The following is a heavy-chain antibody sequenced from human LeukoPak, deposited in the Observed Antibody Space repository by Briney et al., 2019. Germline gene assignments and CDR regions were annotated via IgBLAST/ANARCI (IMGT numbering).Heavy chain of an antibody. CDR2: INHSGST. V-gene: IGHV4-34*01. Sequence: PSETLSLTCAVYGGSFSGYYWSWIRQPPGRGLEWIGEINHSGSTNYNPSLKSRVTISVDTSKNQFSLKLSSVTAADTAVYYCARGGIAARPRYYSTGRYYYYYMDVWGKGTTVTVSS. CDR3: ARGGIAARPRYYSTGRYYYYYMDV. J-gene: IGHJ6*03. D-gene: IGHD6-6*01. CDR1: GGSFSGYY.